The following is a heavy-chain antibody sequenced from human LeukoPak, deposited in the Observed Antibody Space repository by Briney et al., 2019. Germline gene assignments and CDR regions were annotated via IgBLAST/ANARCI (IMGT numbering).Heavy chain of an antibody. Sequence: GGSLRLSCAASGFTLKTYWMTWIRQAPGKGLEWVANNKEDGTDKYYLDSVKGRFTISRDNTKNSLFLQLNSLRAEDTAVYYCAKTGNCSGGSCYLYYFDYWGQGTLVTVSS. CDR2: NKEDGTDK. CDR3: AKTGNCSGGSCYLYYFDY. J-gene: IGHJ4*02. CDR1: GFTLKTYW. D-gene: IGHD2-15*01. V-gene: IGHV3-7*03.